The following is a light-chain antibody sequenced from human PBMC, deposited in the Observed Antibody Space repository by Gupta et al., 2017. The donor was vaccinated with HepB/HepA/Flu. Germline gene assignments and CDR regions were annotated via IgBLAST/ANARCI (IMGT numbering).Light chain of an antibody. CDR2: DAS. V-gene: IGKV1-33*01. Sequence: DIQMTQSPSSLSASVGDRVTITCQASQDISNYLNWYQQKPGKAPKLLIYDASNLETGVPSRFSGSGSGTDFTFTISSLHPEDIATYYCQQDDNLPPFTFGPGTKVDFK. J-gene: IGKJ3*01. CDR1: QDISNY. CDR3: QQDDNLPPFT.